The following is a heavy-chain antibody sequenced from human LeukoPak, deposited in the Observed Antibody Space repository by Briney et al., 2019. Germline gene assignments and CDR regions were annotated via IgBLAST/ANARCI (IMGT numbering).Heavy chain of an antibody. D-gene: IGHD3-16*01. V-gene: IGHV3-7*01. CDR1: GFIFRTFW. CDR3: VSWGTFEGGLVNY. Sequence: GGSLRLSCVASGFIFRTFWMSWVRQAPGKGLEWVAHIKGDGSEKYYVDSVKGRFTIFRDNAKNSLYLQMYRLRVQDTAVYYCVSWGTFEGGLVNYWGQGTLVTVSS. J-gene: IGHJ4*02. CDR2: IKGDGSEK.